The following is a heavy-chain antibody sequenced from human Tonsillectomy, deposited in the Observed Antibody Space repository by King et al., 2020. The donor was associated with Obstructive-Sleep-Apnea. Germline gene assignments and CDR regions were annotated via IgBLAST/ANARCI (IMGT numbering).Heavy chain of an antibody. J-gene: IGHJ6*02. Sequence: QLVQSGAEVKKPGSSVKVSCKTSGGTFSNYALSWVRQAPGQGLEWMGGIIPIFGLVNYAQRVQGRVTITADESTSTAYMELSSLRSEDTAVYYCARGSVGDCSGGSCYYYYGMDVWGQGTTVTVSS. CDR1: GGTFSNYA. CDR2: IIPIFGLV. D-gene: IGHD2-15*01. CDR3: ARGSVGDCSGGSCYYYYGMDV. V-gene: IGHV1-69*01.